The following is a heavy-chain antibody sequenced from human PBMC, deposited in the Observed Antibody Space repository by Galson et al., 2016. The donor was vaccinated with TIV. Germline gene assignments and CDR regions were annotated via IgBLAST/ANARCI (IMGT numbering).Heavy chain of an antibody. CDR3: VRDRPFYCSSPTCYSRVFDY. CDR2: IYTSGST. J-gene: IGHJ4*02. CDR1: GDSISSNY. Sequence: SETLSLTCIVSGDSISSNYWSWIRQPAGKGLEWIGRIYTSGSTDHNPSLRIRVTMSIDTSKNQFSLKLTSVTAADAAVYYCVRDRPFYCSSPTCYSRVFDYWGQGTLVTVSS. V-gene: IGHV4-4*07. D-gene: IGHD2-2*02.